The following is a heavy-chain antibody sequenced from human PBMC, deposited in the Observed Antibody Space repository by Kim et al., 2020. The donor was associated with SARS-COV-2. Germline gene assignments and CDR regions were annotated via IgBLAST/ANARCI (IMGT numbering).Heavy chain of an antibody. D-gene: IGHD3-3*01. J-gene: IGHJ3*02. CDR1: GGSISSYY. CDR2: IYYSGST. Sequence: SETLSLTCTVSGGSISSYYWSWIRQPPGKGLEWIWYIYYSGSTNYNPSLKSRVTISVDTSKNQFFLKLSSVTAADTAVYYCARASRSTIFGVVTAPGAFDNWGQGTLVTVSS. V-gene: IGHV4-59*01. CDR3: ARASRSTIFGVVTAPGAFDN.